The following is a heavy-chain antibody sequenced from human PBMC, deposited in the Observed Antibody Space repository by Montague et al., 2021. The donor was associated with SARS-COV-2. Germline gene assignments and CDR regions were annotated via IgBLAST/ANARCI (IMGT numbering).Heavy chain of an antibody. J-gene: IGHJ3*02. CDR2: IYYSGST. CDR3: ASHTYYDDSSGSDAFDI. Sequence: SETLSLTCTVSGGSISSSNYYWGWIRQPPGKGLEWIGSIYYSGSTYYNPSLKSRVTILVDTSKNQFSLKLSSVTAADTAVYYCASHTYYDDSSGSDAFDIWGEGTMVTVSS. V-gene: IGHV4-39*01. D-gene: IGHD3-22*01. CDR1: GGSISSSNYY.